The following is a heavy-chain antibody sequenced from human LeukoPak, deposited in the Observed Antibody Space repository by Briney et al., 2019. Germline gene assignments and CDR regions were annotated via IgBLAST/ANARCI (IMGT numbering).Heavy chain of an antibody. D-gene: IGHD3-10*01. CDR2: ISYDGSNK. J-gene: IGHJ4*02. CDR1: GFTFSSYG. CDR3: AKDQDLWFGELLSPMPSSPSAPLTL. V-gene: IGHV3-30*18. Sequence: EGSLRLSCAASGFTFSSYGMHWVRQAPGKGLEWVAVISYDGSNKYYADSVKGRFTISRDNSKNTLYLQMNSLRAEDTAVYYCAKDQDLWFGELLSPMPSSPSAPLTLWGQGTLVTVSS.